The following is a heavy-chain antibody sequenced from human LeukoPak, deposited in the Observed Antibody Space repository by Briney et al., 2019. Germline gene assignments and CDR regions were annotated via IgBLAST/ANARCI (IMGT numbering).Heavy chain of an antibody. CDR2: INHSGST. CDR1: GGSFSGYY. CDR3: ARGVGITMIPQLDY. J-gene: IGHJ4*02. D-gene: IGHD3-22*01. Sequence: SETLSLTCAVYGGSFSGYYWSWIRQPPGKGLEWIGEINHSGSTNYNPSLKSRVTISVDTSKNQFSLKLSSVTAADTAVYYCARGVGITMIPQLDYWGQGTLVTVSS. V-gene: IGHV4-34*01.